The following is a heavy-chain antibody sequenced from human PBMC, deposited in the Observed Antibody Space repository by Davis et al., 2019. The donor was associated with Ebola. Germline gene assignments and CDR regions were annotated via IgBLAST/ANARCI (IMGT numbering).Heavy chain of an antibody. CDR1: GFTFTDYW. CDR2: TNMYETTT. D-gene: IGHD3-10*01. CDR3: ARGGDTMARGFV. V-gene: IGHV3-74*01. Sequence: GESLKISCAASGFTFTDYWMHWVRQAPGTGLVWVSRTNMYETTTNYADSVQGRFTISRDNAKNTLYLQMNSLRTEDTAIYYCARGGDTMARGFVWGQGTTVTVSS. J-gene: IGHJ6*02.